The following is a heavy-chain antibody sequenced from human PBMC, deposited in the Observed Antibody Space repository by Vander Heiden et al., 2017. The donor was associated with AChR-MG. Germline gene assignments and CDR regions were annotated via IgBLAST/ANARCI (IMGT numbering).Heavy chain of an antibody. Sequence: QVQLVESGGGVVQPGRSLRLSCAASGFTFSSYGMHWVRQAPGTGLEWVAVIWYDGSNKYYADSVKGRFTISRDNSKNTLYLQMNSLRAEDTAVYYCARGWGFGEKNWFDPWGQGTLVTVSS. D-gene: IGHD3-10*01. CDR2: IWYDGSNK. V-gene: IGHV3-33*01. CDR3: ARGWGFGEKNWFDP. CDR1: GFTFSSYG. J-gene: IGHJ5*02.